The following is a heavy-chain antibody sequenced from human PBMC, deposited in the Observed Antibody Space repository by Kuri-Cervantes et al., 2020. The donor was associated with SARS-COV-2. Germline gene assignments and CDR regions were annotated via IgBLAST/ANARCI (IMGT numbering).Heavy chain of an antibody. Sequence: SETLSLTCTVSGGSISSSSYYWGWIRQPPGKGLEWIGSIYYSGSTYYNPSLKSRVTISVDTSKNQFSLKLSSVTAADTAVYYCARGNPLKFGGVIVRPYYFDYWGQGTLVTVSS. CDR1: GGSISSSSYY. V-gene: IGHV4-39*01. CDR2: IYYSGST. J-gene: IGHJ4*02. CDR3: ARGNPLKFGGVIVRPYYFDY. D-gene: IGHD3-16*02.